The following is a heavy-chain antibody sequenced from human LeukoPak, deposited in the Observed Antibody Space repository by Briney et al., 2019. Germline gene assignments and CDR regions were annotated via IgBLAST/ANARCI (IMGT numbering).Heavy chain of an antibody. CDR2: ISVYNGNT. CDR1: GYNFSNYG. Sequence: ASVKVSCKASGYNFSNYGISWVRQAPGQGLEWMGWISVYNGNTVYAQNLRDRVTMTTDTSTSTGYMELRSLRSDDTAVYYCARDRWSSSSSEGTFDIWGQGTMVIVSS. V-gene: IGHV1-18*01. J-gene: IGHJ3*02. D-gene: IGHD6-6*01. CDR3: ARDRWSSSSSEGTFDI.